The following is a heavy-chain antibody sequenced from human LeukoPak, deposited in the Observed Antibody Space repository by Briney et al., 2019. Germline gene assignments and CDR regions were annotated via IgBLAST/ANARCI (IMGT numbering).Heavy chain of an antibody. J-gene: IGHJ4*02. Sequence: SSETLSLTCAVYGGSFSGYYWSWIRQPPGKGLEWIGEINHSGSTNYNPSLKSRVTISVVTSKNQFSLKLSSVTAADTAVYYCARGKVYFDYWGQGTLVTVSS. CDR3: ARGKVYFDY. CDR1: GGSFSGYY. V-gene: IGHV4-34*01. CDR2: INHSGST.